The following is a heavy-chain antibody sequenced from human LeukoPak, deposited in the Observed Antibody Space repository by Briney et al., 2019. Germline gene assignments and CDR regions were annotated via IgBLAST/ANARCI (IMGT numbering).Heavy chain of an antibody. D-gene: IGHD2-2*01. CDR3: ARSYCSSTSCYGGYYYYGVDV. CDR1: GGSISSGGYY. Sequence: PSETLSLTCTVSGGSISSGGYYWSWIRQHPGKGLEWIGYIYYSGSTYYNPSLKSRVTISVDTSKNQFSLRLSSVTAADTAVYYCARSYCSSTSCYGGYYYYGVDVWGQGTTVTVSS. J-gene: IGHJ6*02. V-gene: IGHV4-31*03. CDR2: IYYSGST.